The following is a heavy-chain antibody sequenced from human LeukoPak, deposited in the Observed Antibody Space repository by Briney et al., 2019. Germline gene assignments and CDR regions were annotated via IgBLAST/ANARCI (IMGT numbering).Heavy chain of an antibody. J-gene: IGHJ4*02. CDR3: ARVGFSRTIFDY. CDR1: GGSISSGSYY. V-gene: IGHV4-61*02. Sequence: TLSLTCTVSGGSISSGSYYWSWIRQPAGKGLEWIGRIYTSGSTNYNPSLKSRVTISVDTSKNQFSLKLSSVTAADTAVYYCARVGFSRTIFDYWGQGTLVTVSS. CDR2: IYTSGST. D-gene: IGHD3-3*01.